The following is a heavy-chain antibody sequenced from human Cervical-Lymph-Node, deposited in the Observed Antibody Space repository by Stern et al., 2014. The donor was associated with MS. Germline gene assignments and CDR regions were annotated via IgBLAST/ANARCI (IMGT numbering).Heavy chain of an antibody. J-gene: IGHJ6*02. D-gene: IGHD3-22*01. Sequence: EVQLVESGGGLVQPGGSLRLSCTPSGFSFNTYSLNWVRQAPGKGLEWLSYIRSSGSSIYYADSVKGRFTISRDNVKNSLYLQMNILRAEDTAIYYCARGSWLGTGDDYYYYFGMDVWGQGTTVTVSS. V-gene: IGHV3-48*01. CDR1: GFSFNTYS. CDR3: ARGSWLGTGDDYYYYFGMDV. CDR2: IRSSGSSI.